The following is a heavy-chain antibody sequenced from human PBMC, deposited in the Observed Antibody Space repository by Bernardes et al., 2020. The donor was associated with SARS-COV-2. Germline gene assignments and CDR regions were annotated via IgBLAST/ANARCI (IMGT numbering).Heavy chain of an antibody. V-gene: IGHV4-61*02. J-gene: IGHJ4*02. Sequence: TLSLICTVSGGSISSVNDYWCWLLQPAGKGLEWIGRIYTSGSTKYNPSLKSRVTITVDTSKNQFSLRLNSVTAADTAVYYCARYTSTCYSLDYWGQGTLVTVSS. CDR1: GGSISSVNDY. CDR2: IYTSGST. CDR3: ARYTSTCYSLDY. D-gene: IGHD2-2*01.